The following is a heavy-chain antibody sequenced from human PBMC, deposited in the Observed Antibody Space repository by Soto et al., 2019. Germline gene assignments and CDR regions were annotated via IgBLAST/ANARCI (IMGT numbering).Heavy chain of an antibody. CDR3: ARHSRVTLIRSLDY. CDR2: IYPGASEA. V-gene: IGHV5-51*01. Sequence: PCESLKIPIKGSGYSFTNYWIGRVRQMPGKGLEWMGIIYPGASEATYSPSFQGQVTISLDKSINTAYLQWSSLKASDTAMYYCARHSRVTLIRSLDYWGQGTLVTVSS. D-gene: IGHD2-21*02. CDR1: GYSFTNYW. J-gene: IGHJ4*02.